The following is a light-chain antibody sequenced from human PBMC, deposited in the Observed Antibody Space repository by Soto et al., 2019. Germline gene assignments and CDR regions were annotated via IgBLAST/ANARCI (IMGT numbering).Light chain of an antibody. Sequence: DIQRTQSPSTLSASLGDRGTITCRASQTTGTWLAWYQQKPGRAQKLLIYKTSSIESGVPSRFSGSGSGTEFSHTISSLLAVDVATSDCQQYCNYSHYSFGQGTNVEIK. CDR1: QTTGTW. J-gene: IGKJ2*01. CDR3: QQYCNYSHYS. V-gene: IGKV1-5*03. CDR2: KTS.